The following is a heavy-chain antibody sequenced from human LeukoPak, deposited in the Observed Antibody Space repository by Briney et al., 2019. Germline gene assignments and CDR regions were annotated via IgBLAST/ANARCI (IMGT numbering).Heavy chain of an antibody. J-gene: IGHJ6*03. CDR3: ARVLRKGPYGDGGYFYFFMDV. V-gene: IGHV4-34*01. D-gene: IGHD4-17*01. Sequence: PSETLSLTCAVYGESFSGFYWSWIRQSPGKGLEWIGEINHGGSTNYNPSLKTRVTISVDTSKNQFSLQLNSVTPEDTAVYYCARVLRKGPYGDGGYFYFFMDVWGKGTTVTVSS. CDR1: GESFSGFY. CDR2: INHGGST.